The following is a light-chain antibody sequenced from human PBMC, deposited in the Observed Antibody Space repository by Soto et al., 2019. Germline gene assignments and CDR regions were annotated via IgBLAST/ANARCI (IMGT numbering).Light chain of an antibody. CDR2: GAS. J-gene: IGKJ4*02. V-gene: IGKV3-20*01. CDR3: QQYGISPLT. CDR1: QSVSNNY. Sequence: EIVLTQSPGTLSLSPGERATLPCRASQSVSNNYLAWYQQKPGQAPRLLIYGASSRATGIPDRFSGSGSGTDFTLTISRLEPEDFAVYYCQQYGISPLTFGGGTKVDIK.